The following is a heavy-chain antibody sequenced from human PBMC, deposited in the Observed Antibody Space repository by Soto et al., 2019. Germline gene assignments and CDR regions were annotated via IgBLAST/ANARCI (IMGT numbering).Heavy chain of an antibody. CDR1: GGTFSSYA. V-gene: IGHV1-69*01. Sequence: QGQLVQSGAEVKKPGSSVKVSCKASGGTFSSYAISWVRQAPGQGLEWMGGVIPIFGTANYAQKFQGRVTSTAVESTSTADIELRSLRSEDTAVYYCASHGGKYYYYYGMAVWGQGTTVTVSS. CDR3: ASHGGKYYYYYGMAV. J-gene: IGHJ6*02. CDR2: VIPIFGTA. D-gene: IGHD2-15*01.